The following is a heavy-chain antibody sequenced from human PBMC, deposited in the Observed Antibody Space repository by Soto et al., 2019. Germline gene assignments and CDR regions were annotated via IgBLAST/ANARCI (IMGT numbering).Heavy chain of an antibody. CDR2: VFGNGAGTP. CDR1: GGSFTGDY. D-gene: IGHD2-15*01. J-gene: IGHJ4*02. Sequence: LSLTCSVSGGSFTGDYWSWIRQPAGKGLQWIGRVFGNGAGTPIYNSLLKSRARMSADPSKRQFSLTLTSVTAADTAVYYCARDLPPYGGRRSPPTGAFEDWGQGIMVTVSS. CDR3: ARDLPPYGGRRSPPTGAFED. V-gene: IGHV4-4*07.